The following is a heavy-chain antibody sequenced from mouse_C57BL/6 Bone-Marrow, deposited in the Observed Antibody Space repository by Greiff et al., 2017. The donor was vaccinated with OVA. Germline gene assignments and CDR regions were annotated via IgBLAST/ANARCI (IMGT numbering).Heavy chain of an antibody. Sequence: EVKLMESGGGLVQPGGSMKLSCAASGFTFSDAWMDWVRQSPEKGLEWVAEIRNKANNHETYYAESVKGRFTISRDDSKSCVYLQMNSLRAEDTGIYYCTGETFAWFAYWGQGTLVTVSA. CDR1: GFTFSDAW. CDR2: IRNKANNHET. J-gene: IGHJ3*01. CDR3: TGETFAWFAY. V-gene: IGHV6-6*01.